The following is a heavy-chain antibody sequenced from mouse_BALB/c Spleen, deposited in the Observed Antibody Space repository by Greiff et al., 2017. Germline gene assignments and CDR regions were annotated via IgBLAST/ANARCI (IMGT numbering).Heavy chain of an antibody. CDR2: IYPGGGNT. D-gene: IGHD2-1*01. Sequence: QVQLQQSGPELVKPGASVKISCKASGYTFTDYYINWVKQKPGQGLEWIGWIYPGGGNTKYNEKFKGKTTWTEDTSSSTAYMQLSSLTSEDTAVYFCAGADGNAMDYWGQGTLVTVSA. CDR3: AGADGNAMDY. V-gene: IGHV1-84*02. J-gene: IGHJ3*01. CDR1: GYTFTDYY.